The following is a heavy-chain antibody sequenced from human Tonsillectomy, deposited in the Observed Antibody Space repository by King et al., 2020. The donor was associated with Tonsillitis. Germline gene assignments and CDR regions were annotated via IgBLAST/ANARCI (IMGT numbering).Heavy chain of an antibody. D-gene: IGHD3-22*01. J-gene: IGHJ4*02. CDR1: GYGFSSYG. Sequence: QLVQSGPEVKKPGASVKVSCKASGYGFSSYGITWVRQAPGQGLEWMGWISGYNGVTNYAQNLEGRVTMTTDTDTSTAYMQLRSLRSDDTAVYYCARDPHSYYYDSIGSEHWGQGTLVTVSS. CDR2: ISGYNGVT. V-gene: IGHV1-18*01. CDR3: ARDPHSYYYDSIGSEH.